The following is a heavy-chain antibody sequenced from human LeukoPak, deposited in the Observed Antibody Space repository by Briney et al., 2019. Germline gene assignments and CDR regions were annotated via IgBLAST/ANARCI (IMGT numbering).Heavy chain of an antibody. CDR2: IYYSGST. D-gene: IGHD5-18*01. J-gene: IGHJ4*02. Sequence: SEPLSLTCTVSGGPMNSSSYYWGWIRQPPGRGLEWIGTIYYSGSTYYNPSLKCRVTISVDTSKNQFSLKLSSVTAADTAVYYCARLRGYSYGAADYWGQGTLVTVS. CDR3: ARLRGYSYGAADY. V-gene: IGHV4-39*01. CDR1: GGPMNSSSYY.